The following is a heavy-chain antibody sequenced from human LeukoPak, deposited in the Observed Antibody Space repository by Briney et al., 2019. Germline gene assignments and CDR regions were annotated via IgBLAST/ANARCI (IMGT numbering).Heavy chain of an antibody. V-gene: IGHV5-51*01. J-gene: IGHJ6*02. CDR2: IYPGVSDT. Sequence: GESLKISCKGSGYSFTSYWIGWVRQMPGKGLEWMGIIYPGVSDTRYSPSFQGQVTISADKSISTAYLQWSSLKASDTAMYYCARSGGKTYYYYYYGMDVWGQGTTVTVSS. D-gene: IGHD2-15*01. CDR3: ARSGGKTYYYYYYGMDV. CDR1: GYSFTSYW.